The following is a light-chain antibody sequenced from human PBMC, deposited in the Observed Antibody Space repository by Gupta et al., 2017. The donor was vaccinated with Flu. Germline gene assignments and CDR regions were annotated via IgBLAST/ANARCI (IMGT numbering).Light chain of an antibody. J-gene: IGLJ2*01. Sequence: GSSSNIGNNYVSWYQQLPGAAPKLLIYENYKRPSGIPDRFSGSKSGTSATLGITGLQTGDEADYYCGTWDGSLSVVFGGGTKLTVL. V-gene: IGLV1-51*02. CDR2: ENY. CDR1: SSNIGNNY. CDR3: GTWDGSLSVV.